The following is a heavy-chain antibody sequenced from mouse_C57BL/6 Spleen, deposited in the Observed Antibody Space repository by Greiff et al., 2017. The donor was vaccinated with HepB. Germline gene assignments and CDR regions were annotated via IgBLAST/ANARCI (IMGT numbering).Heavy chain of an antibody. V-gene: IGHV1-63*01. J-gene: IGHJ3*01. CDR3: ARDSPDGNPFAY. Sequence: VQLQQSGAELVRPGPSVKMSCKASGYTFTNYWIGWAKQRPGHGLEWIGDIYPGGGYTNYNEKFKGKATLTADKSSSTAYMQFSSLTSEDSAIYYCARDSPDGNPFAYWGQGTLVTVSA. CDR2: IYPGGGYT. D-gene: IGHD2-1*01. CDR1: GYTFTNYW.